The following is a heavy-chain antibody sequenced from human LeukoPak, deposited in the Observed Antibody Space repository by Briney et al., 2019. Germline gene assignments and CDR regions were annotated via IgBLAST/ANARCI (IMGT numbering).Heavy chain of an antibody. CDR1: DGSTSSGSYF. J-gene: IGHJ6*02. CDR2: IHHDGST. CDR3: ARDSYYDSSGSNMNYYYYGMDV. V-gene: IGHV4-30-4*01. D-gene: IGHD3-22*01. Sequence: KPSQTLSLTCTVSDGSTSSGSYFWSWIRQPPGRGLEWLGYIHHDGSTYYNPSLKSRTTIAVDTSKNQFSLNLRTVTAADTAVYYCARDSYYDSSGSNMNYYYYGMDVWGQGTTVTVSS.